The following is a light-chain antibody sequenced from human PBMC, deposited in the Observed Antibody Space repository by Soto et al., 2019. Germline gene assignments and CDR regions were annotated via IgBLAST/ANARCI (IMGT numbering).Light chain of an antibody. J-gene: IGKJ5*01. CDR3: QHYGSSPPVT. V-gene: IGKV3-20*01. Sequence: EIVLTQSPGTLSLSPGESATLSCRTSQTTSGRYLAWYQQRPGLAPRLLVYGASRRATGIPDRFRGSGSGTEFTLTISGLDPEDVAVYSCQHYGSSPPVTFGQGTRLEIK. CDR1: QTTSGRY. CDR2: GAS.